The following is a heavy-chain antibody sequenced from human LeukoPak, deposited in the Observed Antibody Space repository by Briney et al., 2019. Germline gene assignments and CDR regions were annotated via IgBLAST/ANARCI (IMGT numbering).Heavy chain of an antibody. V-gene: IGHV3-21*01. Sequence: KSGGSLRLSCAASGFTFSRYNMNWVRQAPGKGLEWVSSISSGSSYIYYADSVKGRFTISRDNSKNTLYLQMNSLRAEDTAVYYCAKASYQNYGGNSGVDYDYWGQGTLVTVSS. D-gene: IGHD4-23*01. CDR3: AKASYQNYGGNSGVDYDY. J-gene: IGHJ4*02. CDR1: GFTFSRYN. CDR2: ISSGSSYI.